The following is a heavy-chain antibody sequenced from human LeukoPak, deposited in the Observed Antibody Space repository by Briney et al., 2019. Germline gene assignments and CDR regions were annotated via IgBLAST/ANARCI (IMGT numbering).Heavy chain of an antibody. Sequence: PGGSLRLSCAVSGFTFNTFWMSWVRQAPGKGLEWVANIDEDGGEKYYVESVKGRFTISRDNAKNTLYLQMNSLRAEDTAVYYCARTPEGDFWSGYYQFDYWGQGTLVTVSS. V-gene: IGHV3-7*01. J-gene: IGHJ4*02. CDR3: ARTPEGDFWSGYYQFDY. CDR2: IDEDGGEK. CDR1: GFTFNTFW. D-gene: IGHD3-3*01.